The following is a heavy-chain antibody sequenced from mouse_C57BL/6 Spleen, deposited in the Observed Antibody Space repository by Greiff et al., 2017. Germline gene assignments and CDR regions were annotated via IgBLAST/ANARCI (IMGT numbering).Heavy chain of an antibody. J-gene: IGHJ2*01. CDR2: ISYDGSN. D-gene: IGHD3-2*02. CDR1: GYSITSGYY. CDR3: AREGSAGPDD. V-gene: IGHV3-6*01. Sequence: EVKLQESGPGLVKPSQSLSLTCSVTGYSITSGYYWNWIRQFPGNKLEWMGYISYDGSNNYNPSLKTRISITRDTSKNQFFLKLNAVTTEDTATYYGAREGSAGPDDWGQGTTLTVSS.